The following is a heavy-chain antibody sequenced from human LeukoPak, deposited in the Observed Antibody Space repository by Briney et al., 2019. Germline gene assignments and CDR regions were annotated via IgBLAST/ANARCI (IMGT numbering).Heavy chain of an antibody. J-gene: IGHJ4*02. CDR1: GFTFSDYG. CDR3: ARQLWLPDY. CDR2: INNIGVNT. V-gene: IGHV3-23*01. D-gene: IGHD5-18*01. Sequence: GGSLRLSCTASGFTFSDYGMSWVRQAPGEGLEWVSSINNIGVNTHYSESVKGRFTISRDNSKNTLYLQMNSLTVEDTAVNHCARQLWLPDYWGQGTLVTVSS.